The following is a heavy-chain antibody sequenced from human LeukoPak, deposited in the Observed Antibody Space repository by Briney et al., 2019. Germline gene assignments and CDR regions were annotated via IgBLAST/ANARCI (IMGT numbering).Heavy chain of an antibody. J-gene: IGHJ6*03. V-gene: IGHV3-23*01. D-gene: IGHD1-26*01. CDR3: VKSWGSTRPYYNYMAV. CDR1: GFSFSSFA. CDR2: IIGKSV. Sequence: GGSLRLSCAASGFSFSSFAMSWVRQAPGKGLEWVSIIGKSVYYADSVKGRFTISRDNSKNTLSLQMNSLRAEDTAVYYCVKSWGSTRPYYNYMAVWGKGNSVTVSS.